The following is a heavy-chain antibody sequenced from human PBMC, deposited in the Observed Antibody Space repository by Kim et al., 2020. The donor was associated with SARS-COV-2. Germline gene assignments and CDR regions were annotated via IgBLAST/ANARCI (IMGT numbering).Heavy chain of an antibody. D-gene: IGHD3-22*01. CDR1: GFTFSSYA. Sequence: GGSLRLSCAASGFTFSSYAMHWVRQAPGKGLEWVAVISYDGSNKYYADSVKGRFTISRDNSKNTLYLQMNSLRAEDTAVYYCARDYYYDSSWGAFDIWG. CDR3: ARDYYYDSSWGAFDI. V-gene: IGHV3-30*04. CDR2: ISYDGSNK. J-gene: IGHJ3*02.